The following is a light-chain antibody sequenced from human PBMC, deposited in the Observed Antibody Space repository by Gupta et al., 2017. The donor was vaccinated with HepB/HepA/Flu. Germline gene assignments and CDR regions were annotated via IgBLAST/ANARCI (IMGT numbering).Light chain of an antibody. CDR1: QSVSSN. V-gene: IGKV3-15*01. Sequence: EIVMTQSPATLFVSPGERATLSCRASQSVSSNLAWYQQKPGQAPRLLIYGASTRATGIPARFSGSGSGTEVTLTISSLQSEDFAVYYCQQYNNWPAITFGRGTKVDIK. CDR3: QQYNNWPAIT. CDR2: GAS. J-gene: IGKJ4*01.